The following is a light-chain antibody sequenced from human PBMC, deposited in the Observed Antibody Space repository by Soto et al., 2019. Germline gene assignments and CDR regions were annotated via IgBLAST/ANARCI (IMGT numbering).Light chain of an antibody. CDR2: DAS. V-gene: IGKV3-11*01. CDR1: QSVSSY. J-gene: IGKJ4*02. CDR3: QRRSNSLT. Sequence: EIVLTQSPATLSLSPGERATLSCSASQSVSSYLAWYQQKPGQAPRLLIYDASNRATGIPARCSGSGSGTDFTLTISSLEPEDFEVYYCQRRSNSLTFGGGTKVEIK.